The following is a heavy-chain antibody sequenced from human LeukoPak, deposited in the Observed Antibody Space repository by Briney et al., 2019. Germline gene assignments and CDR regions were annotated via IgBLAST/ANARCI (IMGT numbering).Heavy chain of an antibody. V-gene: IGHV3-11*01. Sequence: GGSLRLSCAASGFTFSDYYMSWIRQAPGKGLEWVSYSSSSGSTIYYADSVKGRFTISRDNAKNSLYLQMNSLRAEDTAVYYCARAPTTKTGTKHYYYYGMDVWGQGTTVTVSS. D-gene: IGHD1-1*01. CDR3: ARAPTTKTGTKHYYYYGMDV. CDR2: SSSSGSTI. CDR1: GFTFSDYY. J-gene: IGHJ6*02.